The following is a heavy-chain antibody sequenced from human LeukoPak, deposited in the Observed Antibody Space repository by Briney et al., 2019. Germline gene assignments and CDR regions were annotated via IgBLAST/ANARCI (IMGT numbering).Heavy chain of an antibody. CDR2: ISGSGGST. Sequence: GGSLRLSCAASGFTFSSYAMSWVRQAPGKGLEWVSAISGSGGSTYYADSVKGRFTISRDNSKNTLYLQMNSLRAEDAAVYYCAKAHKGYYYDSSGQYYFDYWGQGTLVTVSS. J-gene: IGHJ4*02. V-gene: IGHV3-23*01. D-gene: IGHD3-22*01. CDR1: GFTFSSYA. CDR3: AKAHKGYYYDSSGQYYFDY.